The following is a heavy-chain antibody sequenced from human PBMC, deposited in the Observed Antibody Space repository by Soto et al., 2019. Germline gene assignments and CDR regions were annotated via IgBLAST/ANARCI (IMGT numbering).Heavy chain of an antibody. CDR1: GYTFTSYY. CDR2: INPSGGST. Sequence: ASVKVSCKASGYTFTSYYMHWVRQAPGQGLEWMGIINPSGGSTSYAQKFQGRVTMTRDTSTSTVYMELSSLRSEDTAVYYCAREGPFNSYDSSGYLDYWGHGTLVTVSS. CDR3: AREGPFNSYDSSGYLDY. J-gene: IGHJ4*01. D-gene: IGHD3-22*01. V-gene: IGHV1-46*01.